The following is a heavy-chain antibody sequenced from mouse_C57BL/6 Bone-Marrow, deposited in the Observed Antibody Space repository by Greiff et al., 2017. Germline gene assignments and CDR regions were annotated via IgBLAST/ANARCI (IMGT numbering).Heavy chain of an antibody. D-gene: IGHD2-3*01. J-gene: IGHJ4*01. V-gene: IGHV1-50*01. Sequence: QVQLQQPGAELVKPGASVKLSCKASGYTFTSYWMQWVKQRPGQGLEWIGEIDPSDSYTNYNHKFKGKATLTVDTSSSTAYMQLSSLTSEDSAVYYCASDGYYVAMDYWGQGTSVTVSS. CDR3: ASDGYYVAMDY. CDR1: GYTFTSYW. CDR2: IDPSDSYT.